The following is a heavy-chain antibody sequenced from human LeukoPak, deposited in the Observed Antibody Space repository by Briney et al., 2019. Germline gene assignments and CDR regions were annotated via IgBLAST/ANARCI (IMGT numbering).Heavy chain of an antibody. CDR1: GGSISSSSYY. D-gene: IGHD3-10*01. V-gene: IGHV4-39*07. Sequence: SETLSLTCTVSGGSISSSSYYWVWIRQPPGKGLEGIGSIHYSGSTYYNPSLKSRVTISVDTSKHQFSLKLSSVTAADTAVYYCLIVRRVIRDYWGQGTLVTVSS. J-gene: IGHJ4*02. CDR3: LIVRRVIRDY. CDR2: IHYSGST.